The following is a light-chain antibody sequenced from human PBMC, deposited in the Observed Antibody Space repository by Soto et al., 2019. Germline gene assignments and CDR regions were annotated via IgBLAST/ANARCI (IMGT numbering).Light chain of an antibody. J-gene: IGKJ3*01. V-gene: IGKV3-11*01. CDR2: DAS. Sequence: DIVLTQSPATLSLSPGERATLSCRASQSVSSYLAWYQQKPVQAPRLLIYDASNRAPGIPARFSGGGSGTDFTLTISSLEPEDFAVYYCLQRSYWPPIFTFGPGTNVDI. CDR3: LQRSYWPPIFT. CDR1: QSVSSY.